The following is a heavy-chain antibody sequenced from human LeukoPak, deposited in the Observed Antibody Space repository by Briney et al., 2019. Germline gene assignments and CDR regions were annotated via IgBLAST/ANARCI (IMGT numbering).Heavy chain of an antibody. J-gene: IGHJ4*02. V-gene: IGHV1-18*04. CDR2: ISAYNGNT. CDR3: ARDCSSTSCYFRACDY. Sequence: ASVKVSCKASGYIFTGYYMHWLRQAPRQGLEWMGWISAYNGNTNYAQKLQGRVTMTTDTSTSTAYMELRSLRSDDTAVYYCARDCSSTSCYFRACDYWGQGTLVTVSS. CDR1: GYIFTGYY. D-gene: IGHD2-2*01.